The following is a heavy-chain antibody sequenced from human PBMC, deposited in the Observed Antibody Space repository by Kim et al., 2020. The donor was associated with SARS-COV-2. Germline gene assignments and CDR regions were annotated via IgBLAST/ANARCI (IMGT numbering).Heavy chain of an antibody. D-gene: IGHD4-4*01. Sequence: GGSLRLSCAASGFTFSSNYMSWVRQAPGKGLEWVSVIYNDGSTYYADSVECRRTISTNNSKNTMQYQKNNLRTEDNAVEYFSTGATVYLDYWGQGTLVT. J-gene: IGHJ4*02. CDR1: GFTFSSNY. CDR3: STGATVYLDY. CDR2: IYNDGST. V-gene: IGHV3-66*01.